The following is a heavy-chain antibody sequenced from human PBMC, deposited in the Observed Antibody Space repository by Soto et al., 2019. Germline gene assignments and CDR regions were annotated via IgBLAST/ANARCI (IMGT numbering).Heavy chain of an antibody. CDR3: AKSEGRKMANCKYWYFDL. CDR2: ISGNSGSI. J-gene: IGHJ2*01. D-gene: IGHD7-27*01. CDR1: GFTFDDYA. Sequence: EVQLVESGGGLVQPGRSLRLSCAASGFTFDDYAMHWVRQAPGKGLEWVSGISGNSGSIGYADSVKGRFTISRDNAKNSLYLQMNSLRAEDTALYYCAKSEGRKMANCKYWYFDLWGRVPLVTVSS. V-gene: IGHV3-9*01.